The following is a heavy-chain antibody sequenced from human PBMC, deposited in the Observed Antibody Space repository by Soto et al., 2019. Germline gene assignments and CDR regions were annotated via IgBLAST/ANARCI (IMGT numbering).Heavy chain of an antibody. CDR1: GGTFSSYT. CDR2: IIPILGIA. D-gene: IGHD3-10*01. J-gene: IGHJ6*02. V-gene: IGHV1-69*02. Sequence: QVQLVQSGAEVKKPGSSVKVSCKASGGTFSSYTISWVRQAPGQGLEWMGRIIPILGIANYAQKFQGRVTITAGKSTSTAYIELSSLRSEDTAVYYCALSMVRGVMGYYYGMDVWGQGTTVTVSS. CDR3: ALSMVRGVMGYYYGMDV.